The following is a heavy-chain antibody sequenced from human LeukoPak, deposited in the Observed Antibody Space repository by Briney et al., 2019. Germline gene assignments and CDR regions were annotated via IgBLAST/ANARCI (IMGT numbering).Heavy chain of an antibody. CDR1: GFTFDDYA. Sequence: GGSLRLSCAASGFTFDDYAMHWVRQAPGKGLEWVSGISWNSGSIGYADSVKGRFTISRDNAKNSLYLQMNSLRAEDTAVYYCAKIHYGSGNGAFDYWGQGTLVTVSS. J-gene: IGHJ4*02. CDR2: ISWNSGSI. D-gene: IGHD3-10*01. CDR3: AKIHYGSGNGAFDY. V-gene: IGHV3-9*01.